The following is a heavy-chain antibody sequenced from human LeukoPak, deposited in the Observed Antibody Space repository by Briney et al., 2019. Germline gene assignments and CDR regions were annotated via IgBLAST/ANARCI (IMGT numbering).Heavy chain of an antibody. CDR3: ARDSVLGYSSGWYRLEHFDY. D-gene: IGHD6-19*01. CDR2: ISGGST. CDR1: EFTFPMYW. J-gene: IGHJ4*02. Sequence: GGSLRLSCAASEFTFPMYWMSWVRQAPGKGLEWVSSISGGSTYYADSRKGRFTISRDNSKNTPHLQMNSLRAEDTAVYYCARDSVLGYSSGWYRLEHFDYWGQGTLVTVSS. V-gene: IGHV3-38-3*01.